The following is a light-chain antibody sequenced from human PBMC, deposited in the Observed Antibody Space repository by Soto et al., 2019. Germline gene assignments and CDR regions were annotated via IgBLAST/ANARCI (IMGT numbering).Light chain of an antibody. V-gene: IGKV1-5*03. J-gene: IGKJ1*01. CDR1: QSIDNW. Sequence: DIQITQSPSPLSASVGDRGTITCRVGQSIDNWLAWYQQKPGKVPNLLIYRAAILHSGVPSRFSGSGSGTEFTLNISTLQPDDFATYYFQQYKTYRTFGQGTKVDI. CDR3: QQYKTYRT. CDR2: RAA.